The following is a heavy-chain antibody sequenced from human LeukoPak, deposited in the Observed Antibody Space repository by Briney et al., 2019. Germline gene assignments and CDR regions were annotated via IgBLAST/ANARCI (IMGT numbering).Heavy chain of an antibody. CDR2: TYYRSKWYN. Sequence: SQTLSLTCAISGDSVSSTSAAWSWIRQSPSRGLEWLGRTYYRSKWYNDYSVSVKSRITINPDTSKNQFSLQLNSVTAADTAVYYCARQMNTVTADYWGQGTLVTVSS. D-gene: IGHD4-17*01. J-gene: IGHJ4*02. CDR1: GDSVSSTSAA. V-gene: IGHV6-1*01. CDR3: ARQMNTVTADY.